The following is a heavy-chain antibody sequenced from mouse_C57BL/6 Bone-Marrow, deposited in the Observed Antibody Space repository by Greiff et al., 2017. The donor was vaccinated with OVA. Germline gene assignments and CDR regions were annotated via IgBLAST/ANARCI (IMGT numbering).Heavy chain of an antibody. V-gene: IGHV10-1*01. CDR2: IRSKSNNYAT. CDR3: VRQLYGSSPYAMDY. D-gene: IGHD1-1*01. J-gene: IGHJ4*01. Sequence: GGGLVQPKGSLKLSCAASGFSFNTYAMNWVRQAPGKGLEWVARIRSKSNNYATYYADSVKDRFTISRDDSESMLYLQMNNLKTEDTAMYYCVRQLYGSSPYAMDYWGQGTSVTVSS. CDR1: GFSFNTYA.